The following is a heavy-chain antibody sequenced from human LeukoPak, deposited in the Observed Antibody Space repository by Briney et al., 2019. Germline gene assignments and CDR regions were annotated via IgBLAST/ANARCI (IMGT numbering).Heavy chain of an antibody. D-gene: IGHD3-22*01. CDR1: GFTFSSYS. Sequence: PGGSLRLSCAASGFTFSSYSMNWVRQAPGKGLEWVPSISSSSSYIYYADPVKGRFTISRDNAKNSLYLQMNSLRAEATAVYYCARTRDYYDSSGAFDYWGQGTLVTVSS. CDR2: ISSSSSYI. CDR3: ARTRDYYDSSGAFDY. V-gene: IGHV3-21*01. J-gene: IGHJ4*02.